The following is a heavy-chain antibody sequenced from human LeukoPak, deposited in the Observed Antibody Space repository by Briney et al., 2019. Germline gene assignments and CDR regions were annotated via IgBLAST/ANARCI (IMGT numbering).Heavy chain of an antibody. CDR1: GFTFSRDG. CDR3: ASPVAIVGATRAEYFQH. V-gene: IGHV3-30*03. D-gene: IGHD1-26*01. CDR2: ISNDETNK. J-gene: IGHJ1*01. Sequence: PGGSLRLSCAASGFTFSRDGMHWVRQAPGKGLEWVAVISNDETNKYYTDSVKGRFTISRDNSKNTLYLQMNSLRAEDTAVYYCASPVAIVGATRAEYFQHWGQGTLVTVSS.